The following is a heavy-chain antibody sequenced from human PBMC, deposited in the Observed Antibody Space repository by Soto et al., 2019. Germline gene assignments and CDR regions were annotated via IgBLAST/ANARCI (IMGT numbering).Heavy chain of an antibody. Sequence: QVQLVQSGAEVKKPGSSVKVSCKASGGTFSSYSINWVRQAPGQGLGGMGRIIPIFGTANCAQKFQGRVTITADESTSTAYMELSSLRSEDTAVYYCARDGGRHSGGIDYWGQGTLVTVSS. CDR3: ARDGGRHSGGIDY. CDR2: IIPIFGTA. J-gene: IGHJ4*02. CDR1: GGTFSSYS. D-gene: IGHD1-26*01. V-gene: IGHV1-69*18.